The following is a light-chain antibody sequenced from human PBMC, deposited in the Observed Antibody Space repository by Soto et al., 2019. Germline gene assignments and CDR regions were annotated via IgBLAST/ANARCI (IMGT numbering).Light chain of an antibody. CDR1: QSVDWY. Sequence: EIVLTQSPATLYLSPGDRATLSCRASQSVDWYVAWYQQKPGQAPRLLIYDALKRATGTPDRFSGSGSGTDFPLTISRLEPEDFAVYYCQQRSNWPPITFGPGTKVDLK. V-gene: IGKV3-11*01. CDR2: DAL. CDR3: QQRSNWPPIT. J-gene: IGKJ3*01.